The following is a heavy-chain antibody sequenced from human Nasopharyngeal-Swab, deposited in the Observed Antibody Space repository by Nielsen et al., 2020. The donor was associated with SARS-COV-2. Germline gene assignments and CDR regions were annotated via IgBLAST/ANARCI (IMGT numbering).Heavy chain of an antibody. J-gene: IGHJ4*02. CDR3: AKDLRGPYFF. Sequence: GESLKISCSGSGFTFRNYVMNWVRQAPGKGLEWVSGISGDGRATFYAPSVKGRFTISRDNSKNTLSLQMNSLRAEDTAVYYCAKDLRGPYFFWGQGTLVTVSS. CDR1: GFTFRNYV. V-gene: IGHV3-23*01. D-gene: IGHD2/OR15-2a*01. CDR2: ISGDGRAT.